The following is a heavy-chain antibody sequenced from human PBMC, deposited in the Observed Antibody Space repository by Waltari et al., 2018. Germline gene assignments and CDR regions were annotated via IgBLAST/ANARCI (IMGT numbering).Heavy chain of an antibody. CDR1: GCTVSSKH. CDR3: ARARDEETAMVYFDH. Sequence: EVQLVESGGGLVHPGETRRLSCAASGCTVSSKHMSWVRRAPGKGLDWIALIYDAGSTYYPDSVRGRFTISRDYSKNTFHLQMNSLRVEDTAIYYCARARDEETAMVYFDHWGQGTLVSVSS. D-gene: IGHD5-18*01. V-gene: IGHV3-66*02. J-gene: IGHJ4*02. CDR2: IYDAGST.